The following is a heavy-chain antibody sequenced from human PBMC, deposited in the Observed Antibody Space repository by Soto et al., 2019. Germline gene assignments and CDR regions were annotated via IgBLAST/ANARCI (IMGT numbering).Heavy chain of an antibody. CDR2: ISSSSSTI. D-gene: IGHD2-8*01. CDR3: ARVHGYYYYGMDV. Sequence: GGSLRLSCAASGFTFSSYSMNWVRQAPGKGLEWVSYISSSSSTIYYADSVKGRFTISRDNAKNSLCLQMNSLRDEDTAVYYCARVHGYYYYGMDVWGQGTTVTVSS. V-gene: IGHV3-48*02. CDR1: GFTFSSYS. J-gene: IGHJ6*02.